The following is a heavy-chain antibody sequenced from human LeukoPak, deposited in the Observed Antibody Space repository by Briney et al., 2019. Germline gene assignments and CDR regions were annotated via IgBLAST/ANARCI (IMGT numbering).Heavy chain of an antibody. CDR3: VRQYYDILTGYSDLFDI. D-gene: IGHD3-9*01. V-gene: IGHV4-39*01. J-gene: IGHJ3*02. CDR1: GGSISSPSYY. CDR2: IYYSGTT. Sequence: SETLSLTCTVSGGSISSPSYYWGWIRQSPGKGLEWIGSIYYSGTTQDNPSLMSRVTISVDTSKNHFSLKLTSVTAADTSVYYCVRQYYDILTGYSDLFDIWGPGTKVIVSS.